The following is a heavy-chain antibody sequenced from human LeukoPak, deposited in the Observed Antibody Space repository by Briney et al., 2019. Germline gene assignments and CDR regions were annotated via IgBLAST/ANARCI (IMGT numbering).Heavy chain of an antibody. D-gene: IGHD3-10*01. CDR3: ARDLSGLLWFGELGEVFDY. Sequence: GASVKVSCKASGYTFTSYGISWVRQAPGQGLEWMGWISAYNGNTNYAQKHQGRVTMTTDTSTSTAYMELRSLRSDDTAVYYCARDLSGLLWFGELGEVFDYWGQGTLVTVSS. V-gene: IGHV1-18*04. CDR1: GYTFTSYG. J-gene: IGHJ4*02. CDR2: ISAYNGNT.